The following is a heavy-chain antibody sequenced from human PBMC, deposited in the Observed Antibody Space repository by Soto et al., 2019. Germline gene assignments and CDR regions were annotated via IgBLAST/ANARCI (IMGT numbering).Heavy chain of an antibody. CDR1: GGSISSGGYY. CDR3: ARWSNVVVPAADNYYFDY. CDR2: IYYSGST. Sequence: PSETLSLTCTVSGGSISSGGYYWSWIRQHPGKGLEWIGYIYYSGSTYYNPSLKSRVTISVDTSKNQFSLKLSSVTAADTAVYYCARWSNVVVPAADNYYFDYWGQGTLVTVSS. V-gene: IGHV4-31*03. D-gene: IGHD2-2*01. J-gene: IGHJ4*02.